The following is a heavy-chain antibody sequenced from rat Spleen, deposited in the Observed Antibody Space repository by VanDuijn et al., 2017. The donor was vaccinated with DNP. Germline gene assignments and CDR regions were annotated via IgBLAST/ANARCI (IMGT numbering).Heavy chain of an antibody. D-gene: IGHD1-11*01. CDR2: LWSDGGT. J-gene: IGHJ2*01. CDR3: TRDRFGGPDY. V-gene: IGHV2-47*01. Sequence: QVQLKESGPGLVQPSETLSLTCTVSGFSLTSNSVSWIRQPSGKGLEWVGVLWSDGGTAYNSAIKSRRRISRATSKNQVFLKMNRLQSEDTALYYCTRDRFGGPDYWGQGVMVTVSS. CDR1: GFSLTSNS.